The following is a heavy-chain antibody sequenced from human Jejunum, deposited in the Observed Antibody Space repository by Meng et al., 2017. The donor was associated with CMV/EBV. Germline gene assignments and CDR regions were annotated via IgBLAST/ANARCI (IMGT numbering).Heavy chain of an antibody. D-gene: IGHD2-2*02. J-gene: IGHJ4*02. CDR1: GYPFTSSA. V-gene: IGHV1-18*01. CDR2: ISGYDGNT. CDR3: ARNCTSNRCYKD. Sequence: ASGYPFTSSAISWLRQAPGQGLEWMGCISGYDGNTNYAQNLQGRVTMTKDTSTRTAYMELRSLRSDDTAVYYCARNCTSNRCYKDWGQGTLVTVSS.